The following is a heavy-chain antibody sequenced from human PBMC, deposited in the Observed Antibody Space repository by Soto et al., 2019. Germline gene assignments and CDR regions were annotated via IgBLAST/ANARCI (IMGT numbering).Heavy chain of an antibody. CDR1: GYTFTSYD. V-gene: IGHV1-69*13. CDR3: ARDQPNNPFQH. CDR2: IIPIFGTA. D-gene: IGHD1-20*01. Sequence: GASVKVSCKASGYTFTSYDINWVRQATGQGLEWMGWIIPIFGTANYAQKFQGRVTITADESTSTAYMELSSLRSEDTAVYYCARDQPNNPFQHWGQGTLVTVSS. J-gene: IGHJ1*01.